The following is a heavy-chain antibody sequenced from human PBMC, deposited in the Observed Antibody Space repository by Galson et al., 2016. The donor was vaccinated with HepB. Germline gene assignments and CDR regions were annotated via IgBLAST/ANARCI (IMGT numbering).Heavy chain of an antibody. CDR2: ISGYDGST. J-gene: IGHJ3*02. CDR3: ARVGALYSGALDM. CDR1: GYSFISYG. Sequence: SVKVSCKASGYSFISYGVTWVRQAPGQGLEWMGWISGYDGSTNYAQKLQGRVMMTTDTSTTTVYMELRSLRSGDTAMYYCARVGALYSGALDMWGQVTMVTVSS. V-gene: IGHV1-18*04. D-gene: IGHD4-11*01.